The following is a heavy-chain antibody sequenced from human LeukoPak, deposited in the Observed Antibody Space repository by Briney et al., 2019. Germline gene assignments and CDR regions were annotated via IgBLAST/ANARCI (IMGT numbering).Heavy chain of an antibody. Sequence: SETLSLTCTVSGCSISNYYWSWIRQPPGKGLEWIGYIYYSGTTNYNPSLKSRVTMSVDASKHQFSLKLSSATAAETAVYYCARDGPQTTVPEGMDVWGQGTTVTDSS. CDR2: IYYSGTT. CDR1: GCSISNYY. V-gene: IGHV4-59*01. J-gene: IGHJ6*02. D-gene: IGHD4-17*01. CDR3: ARDGPQTTVPEGMDV.